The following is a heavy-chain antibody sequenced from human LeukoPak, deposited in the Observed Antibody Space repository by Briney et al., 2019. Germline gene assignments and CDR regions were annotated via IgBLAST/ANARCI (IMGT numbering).Heavy chain of an antibody. J-gene: IGHJ5*02. CDR2: VVYDGTNN. CDR3: ARGTKTGYSSTAARGFDP. CDR1: GFTFRNYC. D-gene: IGHD6-13*01. Sequence: GGSLRLSCAASGFTFRNYCMSWVRQAPGKGLEWVAVVVYDGTNNTYADSVKGRFTTSRDNSKNTLYLQMNSLRAEDTAVYYCARGTKTGYSSTAARGFDPWGQGTLVTVS. V-gene: IGHV3-30*03.